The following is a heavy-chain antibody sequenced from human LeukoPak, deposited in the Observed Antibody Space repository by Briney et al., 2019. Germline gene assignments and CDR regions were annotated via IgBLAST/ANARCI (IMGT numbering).Heavy chain of an antibody. J-gene: IGHJ4*02. CDR1: GGSISSSSYY. Sequence: SETLSLTCTVSGGSISSSSYYWGWIRQPPGKGLEWIGSIYYSGSTYYNPSLKSRVTISVDTSKNQFSLKLSSVTAADTAVYYCARHVGYSSGWYYFDYWGQGTLVTVSS. V-gene: IGHV4-39*01. D-gene: IGHD6-19*01. CDR3: ARHVGYSSGWYYFDY. CDR2: IYYSGST.